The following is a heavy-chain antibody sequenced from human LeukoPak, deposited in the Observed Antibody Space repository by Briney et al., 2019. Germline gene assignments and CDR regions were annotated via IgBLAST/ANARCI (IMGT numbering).Heavy chain of an antibody. J-gene: IGHJ4*02. CDR3: ARLLGSTTYYGFGY. Sequence: PSETLSLTCTVSGDSIGYSRFYWGWIRQPPGKGLDWIGNIFHTGTTYYNLSLKSRVTIFVDTSKNQFSLKLNSVTAADTAVYYCARLLGSTTYYGFGYWGQGTLVTVSS. D-gene: IGHD3-10*01. V-gene: IGHV4-39*01. CDR1: GDSIGYSRFY. CDR2: IFHTGTT.